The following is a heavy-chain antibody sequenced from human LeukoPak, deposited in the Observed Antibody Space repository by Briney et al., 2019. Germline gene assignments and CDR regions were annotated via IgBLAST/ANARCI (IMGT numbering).Heavy chain of an antibody. CDR2: IKQDGSEK. Sequence: GGSLRLSCAASGFTFSSYWMSWVRQAPVKGLEWVSNIKQDGSEKYYVDSVKGRFTISRDNAKTSLYLQMNSLRAEDTAVYYCAREGGVEMATLVDYWGQGTLVTVSS. J-gene: IGHJ4*02. CDR1: GFTFSSYW. D-gene: IGHD5-24*01. V-gene: IGHV3-7*01. CDR3: AREGGVEMATLVDY.